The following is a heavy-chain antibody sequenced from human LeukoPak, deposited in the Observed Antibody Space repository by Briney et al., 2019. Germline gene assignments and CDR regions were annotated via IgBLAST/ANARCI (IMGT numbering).Heavy chain of an antibody. J-gene: IGHJ4*02. CDR1: GFSFSSNW. V-gene: IGHV3-74*01. CDR3: ARDGGANPTDY. Sequence: GGSLRLSCVGSGFSFSSNWMYWVRQPPGKGLEWVSRISGDGRTPHYAGSVQGRFTVSRDNAKNTLYLQMNSLRAEDTAVYYCARDGGANPTDYWGQGTLVTVSS. CDR2: ISGDGRTP. D-gene: IGHD3-16*01.